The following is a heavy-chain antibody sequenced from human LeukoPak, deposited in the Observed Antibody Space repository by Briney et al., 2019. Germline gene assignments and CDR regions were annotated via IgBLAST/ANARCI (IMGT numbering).Heavy chain of an antibody. Sequence: SETLSLTCTVSGGSISSSSYYWGWIRQPPGKGLEWIGSIYYSGSTYYNPSFKSRVTISVGTSKNQFSLKLSSVTAADTAVYYCARSYSGYDRNNLDYWGQGTLVTVSS. J-gene: IGHJ4*02. CDR1: GGSISSSSYY. CDR2: IYYSGST. V-gene: IGHV4-39*01. CDR3: ARSYSGYDRNNLDY. D-gene: IGHD5-12*01.